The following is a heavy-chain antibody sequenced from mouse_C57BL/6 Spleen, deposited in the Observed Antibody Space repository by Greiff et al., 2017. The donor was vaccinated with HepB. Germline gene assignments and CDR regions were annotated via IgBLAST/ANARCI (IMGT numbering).Heavy chain of an antibody. CDR2: INPSSGYT. D-gene: IGHD1-1*01. CDR1: VNTFPSYW. J-gene: IGHJ2*01. CDR3: ARERTTVDPYHFDY. V-gene: IGHV1-7*01. Sequence: QVQLQQSGAELAKPVASVKLSCKASVNTFPSYWLHWVKRRPGQGLEWIGYINPSSGYTKYNQKFKDKATLTADKSSSTAYMQLSSLTYEDSAVYYCARERTTVDPYHFDYWGQGTTPTVSS.